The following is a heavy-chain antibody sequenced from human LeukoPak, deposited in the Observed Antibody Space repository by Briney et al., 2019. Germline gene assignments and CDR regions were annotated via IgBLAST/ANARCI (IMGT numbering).Heavy chain of an antibody. CDR3: AREALTETTFGPYDY. V-gene: IGHV3-48*03. D-gene: IGHD4-17*01. CDR2: ISSSGSTK. Sequence: GGSLRLSCAASGFIFSNHGMHWVRQAPGKGLEWVSYISSSGSTKYYADSLMGRFTLSRDNAKKSLYLQMNSLRAEDTAVYYCAREALTETTFGPYDYWGQGTLVTVSS. J-gene: IGHJ4*02. CDR1: GFIFSNHG.